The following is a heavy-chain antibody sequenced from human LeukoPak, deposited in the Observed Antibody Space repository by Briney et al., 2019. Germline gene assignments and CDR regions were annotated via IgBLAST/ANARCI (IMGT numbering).Heavy chain of an antibody. CDR3: ARREIAAAGTFDY. D-gene: IGHD6-13*01. CDR2: IYPGDSDT. J-gene: IGHJ4*02. V-gene: IGHV5-51*01. Sequence: GESLKISCKGSGYRFTSYWIGWVRQMPGKGLEWMGIIYPGDSDTSYSPSFQGQVTISADKSISTAYLQWSSLKASDTAMYYCARREIAAAGTFDYWGQGTLVTVSS. CDR1: GYRFTSYW.